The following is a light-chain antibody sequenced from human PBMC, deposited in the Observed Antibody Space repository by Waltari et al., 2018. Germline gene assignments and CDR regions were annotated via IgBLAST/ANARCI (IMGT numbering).Light chain of an antibody. CDR3: QQRSKWPPM. CDR2: DAS. Sequence: IVLTQSPATLSLSPGQRATLSCWASQGVGSHLAWYQRKRGQAPRLLIYDASKRATGIPVRFSGSGFGTDFTLTIDSLESEDFGVYYCQQRSKWPPMFGQGTKVEIK. V-gene: IGKV3-11*01. CDR1: QGVGSH. J-gene: IGKJ1*01.